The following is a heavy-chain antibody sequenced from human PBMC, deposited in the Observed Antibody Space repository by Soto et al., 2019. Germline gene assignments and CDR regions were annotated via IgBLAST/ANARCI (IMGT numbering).Heavy chain of an antibody. Sequence: ASVKVSCKVSGYTLTELSMHWVRQAPGKGLEWMGGCDPEDGETIYAQKFQGRVTMTEDTSTDTAYMELSSLRSEDTAVYYCAIGALFMGSSRYYFDYWGQGTLVTVSS. D-gene: IGHD6-13*01. CDR2: CDPEDGET. V-gene: IGHV1-24*01. CDR3: AIGALFMGSSRYYFDY. J-gene: IGHJ4*02. CDR1: GYTLTELS.